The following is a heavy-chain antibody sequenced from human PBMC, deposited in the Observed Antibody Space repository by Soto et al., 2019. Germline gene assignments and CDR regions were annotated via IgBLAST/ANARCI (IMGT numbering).Heavy chain of an antibody. V-gene: IGHV3-74*01. D-gene: IGHD1-26*01. CDR3: ASGGGSYLSAYGMDV. CDR2: IDSDGSIT. Sequence: GGSLRLSCAASGFTFSSYWMPWVRQAPGRGLVWVSRIDSDGSITTYADSVKGRFTISIDNAKNTLYLQMNSLRAEDTAVYYCASGGGSYLSAYGMDVWGQGTTVTVSS. CDR1: GFTFSSYW. J-gene: IGHJ6*02.